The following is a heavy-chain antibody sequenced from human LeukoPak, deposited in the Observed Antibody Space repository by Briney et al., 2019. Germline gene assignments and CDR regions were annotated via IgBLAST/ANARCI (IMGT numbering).Heavy chain of an antibody. CDR2: ISSSGSTI. J-gene: IGHJ4*02. CDR1: GFTFSSYE. CDR3: ARDLGVSSPVVVSSGDY. V-gene: IGHV3-48*03. D-gene: IGHD3-22*01. Sequence: PGGSLRLSCAASGFTFSSYEMNWVRQAPGKGLEWVSYISSSGSTIYYADSVKGRFTISRDNAKNSLSLQMNSLRSEDTAVYYCARDLGVSSPVVVSSGDYWGQGTLVTVSS.